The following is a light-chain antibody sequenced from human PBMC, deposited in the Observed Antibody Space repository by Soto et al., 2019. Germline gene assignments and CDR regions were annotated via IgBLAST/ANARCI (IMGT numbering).Light chain of an antibody. J-gene: IGKJ1*01. CDR1: HDVRSW. CDR2: GAS. V-gene: IGKV1-12*02. CDR3: QQANGDPWT. Sequence: DIQMTQSPSSVSASVGDRVTISCRASHDVRSWLAWYQQKPGKAPNLLIYGASTFQSGVPSRFSGSGSGTDFTLTISSLQSEDFVTYYCQQANGDPWTFGQGTKVEIK.